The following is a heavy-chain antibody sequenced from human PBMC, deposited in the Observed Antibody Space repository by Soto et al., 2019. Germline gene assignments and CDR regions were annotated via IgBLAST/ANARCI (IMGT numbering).Heavy chain of an antibody. CDR3: ARREIQGPIDY. V-gene: IGHV4-28*01. J-gene: IGHJ4*02. CDR1: GYSISSSNW. CDR2: IYYSGTT. D-gene: IGHD1-26*01. Sequence: PSETLSLTCAVSGYSISSSNWWGWIRQPPGKGLEWIGYIYYSGTTYYNPSLKSRVTMSVDTSKNQFSLKLTCVTAVDTAVYYCARREIQGPIDYWGQGTLVTVSS.